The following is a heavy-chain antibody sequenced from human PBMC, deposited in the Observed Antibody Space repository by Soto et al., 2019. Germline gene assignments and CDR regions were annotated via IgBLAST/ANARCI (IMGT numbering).Heavy chain of an antibody. V-gene: IGHV4-59*01. Sequence: SETLSLTCTVSGGSISSYYWSWIRQPPGKXLEWIGYIYYSGSTNYNPSLKSRVTISVDTSKNQFSLKLSSVTAADTAVYYCARGGKYYYDSSGYYLVDYWGQGTLVTVSS. J-gene: IGHJ4*02. CDR3: ARGGKYYYDSSGYYLVDY. CDR1: GGSISSYY. D-gene: IGHD3-22*01. CDR2: IYYSGST.